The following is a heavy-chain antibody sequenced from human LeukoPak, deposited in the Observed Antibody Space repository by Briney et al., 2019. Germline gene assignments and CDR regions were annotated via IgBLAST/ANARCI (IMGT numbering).Heavy chain of an antibody. Sequence: SETLSLTCTVSGGSVSSGSYYWSWIRQPPGKGLEWIGYIYYSGSTNYNPSLKSRVTISVDTSKNQFSLKLSSVTAAETAVYYCARGYCSSTSCPGAFDIWGQGTMVTVSS. CDR2: IYYSGST. V-gene: IGHV4-61*01. CDR3: ARGYCSSTSCPGAFDI. D-gene: IGHD2-2*01. CDR1: GGSVSSGSYY. J-gene: IGHJ3*02.